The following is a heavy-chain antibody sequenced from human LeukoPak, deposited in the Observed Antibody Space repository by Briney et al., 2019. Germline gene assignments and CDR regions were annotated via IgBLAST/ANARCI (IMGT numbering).Heavy chain of an antibody. CDR1: GGSISSYY. CDR3: ASVGDYGGNGDAFDI. V-gene: IGHV4-59*01. Sequence: SETLSLTCTVSGGSISSYYWSWLRQPPGKGLEWIGYIYYSGSTNYNPSLKSRVTISVDTSKNQFSLKLSSVTAADTAVYYCASVGDYGGNGDAFDIWGQGAMVTVSS. J-gene: IGHJ3*02. D-gene: IGHD4-23*01. CDR2: IYYSGST.